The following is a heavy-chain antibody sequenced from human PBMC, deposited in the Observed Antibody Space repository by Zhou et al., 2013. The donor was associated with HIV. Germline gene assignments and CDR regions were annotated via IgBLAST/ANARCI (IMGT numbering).Heavy chain of an antibody. CDR2: ISSYTDST. D-gene: IGHD6-19*01. J-gene: IGHJ3*02. CDR3: ARCSAVAAPRALVHI. CDR1: GYTFTSYG. Sequence: QIQLLQSGGEVKKPGASVKVSCKASGYTFTSYGICWVRQAPGQGLEWMGWISSYTDSTKYAQKFQDRVSMTTDTSTNTAYVELRSLRSDDSALYYCARCSAVAAPRALVHIWGQGTMVTVSS. V-gene: IGHV1-18*01.